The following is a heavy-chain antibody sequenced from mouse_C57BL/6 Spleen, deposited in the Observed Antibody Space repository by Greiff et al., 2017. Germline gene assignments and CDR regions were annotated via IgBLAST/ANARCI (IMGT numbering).Heavy chain of an antibody. J-gene: IGHJ2*01. D-gene: IGHD3-2*02. Sequence: QVQLQQPGAELVKPGASVKVSCKASGYTFTSYWMHWVKQRPGQGLEWIGRIHPSDSDTTYNQKFKGKATLTVDNSYSTAYMQLSSLTSEYSEVYYCAIDSSGYYFDYWGQGTTLTVSS. CDR1: GYTFTSYW. CDR3: AIDSSGYYFDY. CDR2: IHPSDSDT. V-gene: IGHV1-74*01.